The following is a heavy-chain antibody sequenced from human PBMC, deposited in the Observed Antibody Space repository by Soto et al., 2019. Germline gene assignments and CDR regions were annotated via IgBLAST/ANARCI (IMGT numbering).Heavy chain of an antibody. CDR1: GGSISSSSYY. CDR2: IYYSGST. CDR3: ARDKITGLFDY. D-gene: IGHD2-8*02. J-gene: IGHJ4*02. V-gene: IGHV4-39*02. Sequence: PWETLSLTCTVSGGSISSSSYYWGWIRQPPGKGLEWIGSIYYSGSTYDNPSLKSRVTISVDTSKNQFSLKLSSVTAADTAVYYCARDKITGLFDYWGQGTLVTVSS.